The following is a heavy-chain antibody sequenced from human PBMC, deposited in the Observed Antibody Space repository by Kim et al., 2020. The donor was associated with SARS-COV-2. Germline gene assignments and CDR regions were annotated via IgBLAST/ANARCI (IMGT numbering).Heavy chain of an antibody. CDR3: ARDWNWGIDG. CDR2: ISVTDAI. CDR1: GFTFTTYN. J-gene: IGHJ4*02. V-gene: IGHV3-48*02. Sequence: GGSLRLSCAASGFTFTTYNMNWVRQAPGKGLEWISYISVTDAIYYADSVKGRFTISRDYANNSLDLQMNSLRDEDTAVYYCARDWNWGIDGWGQGTLVTVSS. D-gene: IGHD7-27*01.